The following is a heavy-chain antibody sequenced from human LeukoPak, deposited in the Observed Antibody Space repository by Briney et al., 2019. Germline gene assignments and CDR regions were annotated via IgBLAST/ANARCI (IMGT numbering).Heavy chain of an antibody. CDR2: INTDGSSA. V-gene: IGHV3-74*01. CDR1: GFTFSIYW. D-gene: IGHD3-3*01. J-gene: IGHJ4*02. CDR3: AKDLYYDFWSGYYEPHGY. Sequence: QPGGSLRLSCAASGFTFSIYWMEWVRQAPGKGLVWVSRINTDGSSASYADSVKGRFTISRDNSKNTLYLQMNSLRAEDTAVYYCAKDLYYDFWSGYYEPHGYWGQGTLVTVSS.